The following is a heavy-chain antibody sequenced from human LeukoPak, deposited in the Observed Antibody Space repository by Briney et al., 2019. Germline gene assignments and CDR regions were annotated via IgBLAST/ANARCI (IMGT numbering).Heavy chain of an antibody. D-gene: IGHD1-26*01. CDR2: IYYSGST. V-gene: IGHV4-59*08. CDR1: GGSISSYY. J-gene: IGHJ3*02. CDR3: ARPGIVGAHDAFDI. Sequence: PSETLSLTCTVSGGSISSYYWSWIRQPPGKGLEWIGYIYYSGSTNYNPSLKSRVTISVDTSKNQFSLKLSSVTAADTAVYYCARPGIVGAHDAFDIWGQGTMVTVSS.